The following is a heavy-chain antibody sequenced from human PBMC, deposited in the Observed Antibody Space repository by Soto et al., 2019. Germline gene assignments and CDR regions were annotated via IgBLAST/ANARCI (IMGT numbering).Heavy chain of an antibody. J-gene: IGHJ4*02. CDR3: ARGPKFFGVVIYTSPFDY. CDR2: INHSGST. CDR1: VGSFSGYY. D-gene: IGHD3-3*01. Sequence: SETLSLTCAVYVGSFSGYYWSWIRQPPGKGLEWIGEINHSGSTNYNPSLKSRVTISVDTSKNQFSLKLSSVTAADTAVYYCARGPKFFGVVIYTSPFDYWGQGTLVTVSS. V-gene: IGHV4-34*01.